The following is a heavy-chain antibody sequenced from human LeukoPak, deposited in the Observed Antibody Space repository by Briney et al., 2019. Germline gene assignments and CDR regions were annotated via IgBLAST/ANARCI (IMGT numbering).Heavy chain of an antibody. CDR3: AREYSSSSYVEL. J-gene: IGHJ4*02. V-gene: IGHV4-39*07. CDR1: GDSISSSSYY. CDR2: IYYDGST. Sequence: SETLSLTCAISGDSISSSSYYWSWIRQPPGKGLEWIGSIYYDGSTYHNPPLKSRATISVDTSKNQFSLNLSSVTAADTAVYYCAREYSSSSYVELWGQGTLVTVSS. D-gene: IGHD6-6*01.